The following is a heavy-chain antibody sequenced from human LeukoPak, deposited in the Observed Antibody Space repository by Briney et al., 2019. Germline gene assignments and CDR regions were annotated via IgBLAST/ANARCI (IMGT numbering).Heavy chain of an antibody. Sequence: SETLSLTCAVYGGSFSGYYWSWIRQPPGKGLEWIGEINHSGSTNYNPSLKSRVTISEDTSKNQFSLKLSSVTAADTAVYYCATRTYGGNSPFDYWGQGTLVTVSS. J-gene: IGHJ4*02. D-gene: IGHD4-23*01. CDR1: GGSFSGYY. CDR3: ATRTYGGNSPFDY. CDR2: INHSGST. V-gene: IGHV4-34*01.